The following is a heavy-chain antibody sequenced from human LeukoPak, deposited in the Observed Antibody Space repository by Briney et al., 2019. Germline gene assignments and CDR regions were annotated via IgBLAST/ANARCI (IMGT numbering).Heavy chain of an antibody. Sequence: GGSLRLSCAASGFTFSSHSMNWVRQAPGKGLEWVSSISSSSSYIYYADSVKGRFTISRDNAKNSLYLQMNSLRAEDTAVYYCASSRAPYGGYDFDYWGQGTLVTVSS. J-gene: IGHJ4*02. CDR1: GFTFSSHS. D-gene: IGHD5-12*01. V-gene: IGHV3-21*01. CDR3: ASSRAPYGGYDFDY. CDR2: ISSSSSYI.